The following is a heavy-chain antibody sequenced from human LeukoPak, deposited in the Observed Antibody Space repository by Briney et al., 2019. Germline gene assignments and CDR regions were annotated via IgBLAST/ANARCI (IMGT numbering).Heavy chain of an antibody. CDR1: GGSISSYY. CDR3: ARVRGYSYYYYYMDV. D-gene: IGHD5-18*01. CDR2: IYTSGST. Sequence: SETLSLTCTVSGGSISSYYWSWIRQPPGKGLEWIGYIYTSGSTNYNPSLKSRVTISVDTSKNQFSLKLSSVTAADTAVYYCARVRGYSYYYYYMDVWGKGTTITVSS. V-gene: IGHV4-4*09. J-gene: IGHJ6*03.